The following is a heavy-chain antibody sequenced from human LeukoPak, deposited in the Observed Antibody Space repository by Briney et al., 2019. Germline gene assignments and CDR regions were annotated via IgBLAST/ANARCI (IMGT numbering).Heavy chain of an antibody. CDR2: IIPIFGTA. CDR3: ARVRRGYSYGPWDY. D-gene: IGHD5-18*01. CDR1: GGTFSGYA. Sequence: SVKVSCKASGGTFSGYAISWVRQAPGQGLEWMGGIIPIFGTANYAQKFQGRVTITADKSTSTAYMELSSLRSEDTAVYYCARVRRGYSYGPWDYWGQGTLVTVSS. V-gene: IGHV1-69*06. J-gene: IGHJ4*02.